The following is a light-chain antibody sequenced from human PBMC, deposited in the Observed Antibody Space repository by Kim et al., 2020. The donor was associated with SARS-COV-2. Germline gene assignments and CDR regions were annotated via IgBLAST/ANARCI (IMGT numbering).Light chain of an antibody. V-gene: IGKV3D-20*01. CDR3: QQNSGSPRT. CDR1: QSVSSSY. J-gene: IGKJ4*01. CDR2: DAS. Sequence: EIVLTQSPATLSLSPGERATLSCGASQSVSSSYLAWYQQKPGPAPRLLIYDASSRASGIPDRFSGSGSGTDFTLTISRLEPEDVVVYYCQQNSGSPRTFGRGTKVDIK.